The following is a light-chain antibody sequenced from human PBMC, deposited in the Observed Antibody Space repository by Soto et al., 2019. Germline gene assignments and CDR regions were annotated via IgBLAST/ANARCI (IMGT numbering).Light chain of an antibody. J-gene: IGKJ1*01. V-gene: IGKV4-1*01. CDR1: QTILYSSNNKNY. CDR2: WAS. Sequence: DIVMTQSPDSLAVSLGERATINCKSSQTILYSSNNKNYLAWYQQKPGQPPKLLISWASTRESGVPDRFIGSGSGTDFTLTISSLQAEDVAVYYCQQYYSTPPTFGQGTKVEIK. CDR3: QQYYSTPPT.